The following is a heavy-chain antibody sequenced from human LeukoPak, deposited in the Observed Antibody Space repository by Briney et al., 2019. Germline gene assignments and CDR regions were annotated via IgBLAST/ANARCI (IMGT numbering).Heavy chain of an antibody. Sequence: GGSLRLSCAASGFTFSSYWMTWVRHAPGKGLEGVNNIKPDGSEKYYVDSVKGRFTISRDNAKNSLYLEMNSLRAEDSAVYYCARNTDYWGQGTLVTVSS. CDR3: ARNTDY. CDR2: IKPDGSEK. J-gene: IGHJ4*02. V-gene: IGHV3-7*01. D-gene: IGHD2/OR15-2a*01. CDR1: GFTFSSYW.